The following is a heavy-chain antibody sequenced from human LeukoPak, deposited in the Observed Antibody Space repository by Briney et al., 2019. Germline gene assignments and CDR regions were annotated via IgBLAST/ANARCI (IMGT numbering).Heavy chain of an antibody. D-gene: IGHD3-10*01. CDR1: GFTFSTHW. J-gene: IGHJ4*02. V-gene: IGHV3-74*01. Sequence: PGGSLRLSCAVSGFTFSTHWMHWVRQAPGKGLVWVSRINTDGRSTSYADSVKGRFTISRDNAKNTLYLQMNSLRAEDTAVYYCARGQSNRGDYWGQGTLVTVSS. CDR3: ARGQSNRGDY. CDR2: INTDGRST.